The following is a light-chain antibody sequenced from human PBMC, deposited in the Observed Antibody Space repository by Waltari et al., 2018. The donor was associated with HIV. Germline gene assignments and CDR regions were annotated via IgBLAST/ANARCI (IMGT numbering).Light chain of an antibody. CDR1: NIGIKS. CDR3: QVWDSTTDHVV. CDR2: DDK. V-gene: IGLV3-21*02. J-gene: IGLJ2*01. Sequence: SYVLTQPPSVSVAPGQTARITCGGNNIGIKSVHWYQQKPGQAPVLVVYDDKDRPSGIPERFSGSNSEHTATLIIRGVEAGDEADYHCQVWDSTTDHVVFGGGTNLIVL.